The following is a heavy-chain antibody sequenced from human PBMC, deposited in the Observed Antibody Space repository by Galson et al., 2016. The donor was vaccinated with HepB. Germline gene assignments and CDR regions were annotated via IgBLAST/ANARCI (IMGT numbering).Heavy chain of an antibody. Sequence: ETLSLTCTVSGGSISSSFWSWIRQPPGKGLEWIGYIYYSGNTNYNPSLKNRVTMPVDTSKNQFSLTLSSVTAADTAVYYCASLGNYNFWMGYPNYYYYHAMDVWGQGTTVTVS. V-gene: IGHV4-59*08. D-gene: IGHD3-3*01. J-gene: IGHJ6*02. CDR2: IYYSGNT. CDR1: GGSISSSF. CDR3: ASLGNYNFWMGYPNYYYYHAMDV.